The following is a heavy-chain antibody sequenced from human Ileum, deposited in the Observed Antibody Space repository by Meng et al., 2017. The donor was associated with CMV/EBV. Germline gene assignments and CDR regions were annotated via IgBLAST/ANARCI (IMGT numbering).Heavy chain of an antibody. J-gene: IGHJ4*02. CDR2: ICDGDNT. V-gene: IGHV3-53*01. CDR3: VVGDDPRKVAY. CDR1: GLAVSSSH. D-gene: IGHD2-15*01. Sequence: LSCAMSGLAVSSSHMNWVRQAPGKGLEWVSVICDGDNTHYADSVKGRFTISRDSSKNTFYLQMNSLRVEDTAIYYCVVGDDPRKVAYWGQGTLITVSS.